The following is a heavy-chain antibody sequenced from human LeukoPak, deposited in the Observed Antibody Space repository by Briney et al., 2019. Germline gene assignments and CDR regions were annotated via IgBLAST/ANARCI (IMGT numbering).Heavy chain of an antibody. V-gene: IGHV4-34*01. J-gene: IGHJ4*02. D-gene: IGHD1-26*01. CDR3: ARDRIVGATTYFDY. Sequence: SETLSLTCAVYGGSFSGYYWSWIRQPPGKGLEWIGEINHSGSTNYNPSLKSRVTISVDTSKNQFSLKLSSVTAADTAVYYCARDRIVGATTYFDYWGQGTLVTVSS. CDR1: GGSFSGYY. CDR2: INHSGST.